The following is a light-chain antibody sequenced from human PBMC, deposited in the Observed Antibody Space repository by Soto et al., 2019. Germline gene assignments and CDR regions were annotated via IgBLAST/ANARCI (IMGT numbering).Light chain of an antibody. CDR3: QQRSSYSVA. Sequence: DIQMTQSPSPLSGSVGDRVTITCRASQTVSSCLAWYQQKPGKAPKLLIYKASNLKSGIPSRFSGSGSGTEFSLTISSLEPDDFATYYCQQRSSYSVAFGQGTKVDIK. V-gene: IGKV1-5*03. CDR1: QTVSSC. J-gene: IGKJ1*01. CDR2: KAS.